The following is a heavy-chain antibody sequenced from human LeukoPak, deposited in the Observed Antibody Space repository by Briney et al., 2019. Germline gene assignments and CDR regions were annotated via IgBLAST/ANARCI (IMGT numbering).Heavy chain of an antibody. D-gene: IGHD3-10*01. CDR3: ARGNRVWFGDLSYYYYMDV. CDR1: GFTFSSYA. Sequence: GGSLRLSCAASGFTFSSYAMSWVRQAPGKGLEWVSIIYNGGGTYYTDSVKGRFIISRDNSKNTLYLQMNSLRVEDTAVYYCARGNRVWFGDLSYYYYMDVWGKGTTVTVSS. J-gene: IGHJ6*03. CDR2: IYNGGGT. V-gene: IGHV3-53*01.